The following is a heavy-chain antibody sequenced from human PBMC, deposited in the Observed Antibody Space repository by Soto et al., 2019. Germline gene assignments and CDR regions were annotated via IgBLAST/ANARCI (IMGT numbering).Heavy chain of an antibody. V-gene: IGHV3-23*01. CDR2: ISGSGGST. CDR1: GFTFSSYA. CDR3: ARDCSSTSCYLH. D-gene: IGHD2-2*01. J-gene: IGHJ4*02. Sequence: PGGSLRLSCAASGFTFSSYAMSWVRQAPGKGLEWVSAISGSGGSTYYADSVKGRFTISRDNSKNTLYLQMNSLRAEDTAVYYCARDCSSTSCYLHWGQGTLVTVSS.